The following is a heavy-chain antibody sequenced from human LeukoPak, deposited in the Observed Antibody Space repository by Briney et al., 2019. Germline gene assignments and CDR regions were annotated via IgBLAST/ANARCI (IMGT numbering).Heavy chain of an antibody. CDR2: IYYSGST. Sequence: PSETLSLTCTVSGGSISSSSYYWGCIRQPPGKGLEWIGSIYYSGSTYYNPSLKSRVTISVDTSKNQFSLKLSSVTAADTAVYYCARDGEIAARGSDALDIWGQGTMVTVSS. CDR1: GGSISSSSYY. V-gene: IGHV4-39*02. D-gene: IGHD6-6*01. CDR3: ARDGEIAARGSDALDI. J-gene: IGHJ3*02.